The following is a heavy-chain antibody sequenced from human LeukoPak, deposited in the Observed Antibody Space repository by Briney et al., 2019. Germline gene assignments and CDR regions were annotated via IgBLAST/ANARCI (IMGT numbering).Heavy chain of an antibody. J-gene: IGHJ6*03. CDR3: ARGVTTQGYYYYYMDV. CDR2: IISSSSYI. Sequence: GGSLRLSCAASGFTFSDYYMSWIRQAPGKGLEWVSSIISSSSYIYYADSVKGRFTISRDNAKNSLYLQMNSLRAEDTAVYYCARGVTTQGYYYYYMDVWGKGTTVTVSS. V-gene: IGHV3-11*06. D-gene: IGHD4-11*01. CDR1: GFTFSDYY.